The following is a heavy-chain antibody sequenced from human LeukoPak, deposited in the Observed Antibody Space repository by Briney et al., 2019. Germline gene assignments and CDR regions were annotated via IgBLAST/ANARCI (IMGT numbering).Heavy chain of an antibody. CDR3: ARESSGWHAPFDY. Sequence: GGSLRLSCAASGFTFSSYWMSWVRQAPGKGLEWVANIKQDGSEKYYVDSVKGRFTISRDNAKNSLYLQMNSLRAEDTAVYYCARESSGWHAPFDYWGQGTLVTVSS. V-gene: IGHV3-7*01. D-gene: IGHD6-19*01. CDR1: GFTFSSYW. CDR2: IKQDGSEK. J-gene: IGHJ4*02.